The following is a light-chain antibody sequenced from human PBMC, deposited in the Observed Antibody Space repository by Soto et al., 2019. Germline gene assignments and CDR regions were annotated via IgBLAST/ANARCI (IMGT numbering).Light chain of an antibody. Sequence: DIQMTQSPSSLSASVGDRVTITCRASQSISIYLNWYQQKPGKAPKVLMYAASSLQSGVPQRFSGGGSGTDFTLPISSLQPEDVATYYYQQSYNIPRATFGQGTKVEIK. CDR3: QQSYNIPRAT. CDR2: AAS. CDR1: QSISIY. V-gene: IGKV1-39*01. J-gene: IGKJ1*01.